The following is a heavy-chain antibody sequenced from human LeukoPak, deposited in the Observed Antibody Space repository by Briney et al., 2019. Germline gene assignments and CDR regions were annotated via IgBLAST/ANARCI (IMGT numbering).Heavy chain of an antibody. CDR2: INNDGSIT. CDR1: GFTFSSYW. Sequence: GGSLRLSCAASGFTFSSYWMHWVRQAPGKGLVWVSRINNDGSITGYADSVEGRFTISRDNAKNSLFLQMNSLRDEDTAVYYCASGFSSSPYFDYWGQGTLVTVSS. D-gene: IGHD6-6*01. CDR3: ASGFSSSPYFDY. J-gene: IGHJ4*02. V-gene: IGHV3-74*01.